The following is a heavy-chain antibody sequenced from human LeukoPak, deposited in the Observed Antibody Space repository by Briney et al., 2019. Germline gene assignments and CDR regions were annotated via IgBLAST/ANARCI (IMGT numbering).Heavy chain of an antibody. CDR3: AREVTTVGFDY. D-gene: IGHD4-23*01. J-gene: IGHJ4*02. CDR2: ISWNSGSI. CDR1: GFTFDDYA. Sequence: GGSLRLSCAASGFTFDDYAMHWVRQAPGKGLEWVSGISWNSGSIGYADSVKGRFTISRDNAKNSLYLQMNSLRAEDTAVYYCAREVTTVGFDYWGQGTLVTVSS. V-gene: IGHV3-9*01.